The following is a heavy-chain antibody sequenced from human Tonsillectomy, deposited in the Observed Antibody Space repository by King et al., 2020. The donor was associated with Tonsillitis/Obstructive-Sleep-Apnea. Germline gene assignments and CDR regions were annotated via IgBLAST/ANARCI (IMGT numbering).Heavy chain of an antibody. Sequence: QLVQSGAEVKKPGASVKVSCKASGYTFNNYGFSWVRQAPGQGLEWMGWISAYNGNTNYARKLRGRVTLSTDTSTSTAYMELRSLRSDDTAVYYCAREYAPIAVAGTGWCDPGGQGTLVTVSS. CDR1: GYTFNNYG. CDR3: AREYAPIAVAGTGWCDP. CDR2: ISAYNGNT. J-gene: IGHJ5*02. V-gene: IGHV1-18*01. D-gene: IGHD6-19*01.